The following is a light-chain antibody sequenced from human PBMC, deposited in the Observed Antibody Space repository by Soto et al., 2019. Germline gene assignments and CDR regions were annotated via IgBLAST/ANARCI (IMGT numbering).Light chain of an antibody. J-gene: IGKJ2*01. CDR1: QSVRSNY. V-gene: IGKV3-20*01. CDR3: QQYGGSPYT. Sequence: EIVLTQSPGTLSLSPGERATLSCRASQSVRSNYLAWYQQKPGQAPRLLIYGASSRATGIPDRFSGTGSGTDFTLTNSRLEPGDFAVYYCQQYGGSPYTFGQGTKLEIK. CDR2: GAS.